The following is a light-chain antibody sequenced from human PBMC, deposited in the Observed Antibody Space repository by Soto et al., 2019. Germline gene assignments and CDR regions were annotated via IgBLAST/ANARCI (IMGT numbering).Light chain of an antibody. Sequence: QSALTQPRSVSGSPGQSVTISCTGTSSDVGGYNFVSWYQHPPGKAPKFMFYDVTNRPSGVPDRFSGSKSDNTASLTISGLQAEDEADYYCCSYAGSDTYVFGTGTKLTVL. CDR1: SSDVGGYNF. CDR2: DVT. V-gene: IGLV2-11*01. CDR3: CSYAGSDTYV. J-gene: IGLJ1*01.